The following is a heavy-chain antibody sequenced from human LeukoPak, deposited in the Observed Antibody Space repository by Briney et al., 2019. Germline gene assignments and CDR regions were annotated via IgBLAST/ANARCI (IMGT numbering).Heavy chain of an antibody. V-gene: IGHV3-48*02. CDR3: ARDPIPYDSSGYYYA. J-gene: IGHJ5*02. Sequence: PGGSLRLSCAASGFTFSRYWMSWVRQAPGKGLEWVSYISSSSSTIYYADSVKGRFTISRDNAKNSLYLQMNSLRDEDTAVYYCARDPIPYDSSGYYYAWGQGTLVTVSS. CDR2: ISSSSSTI. D-gene: IGHD3-22*01. CDR1: GFTFSRYW.